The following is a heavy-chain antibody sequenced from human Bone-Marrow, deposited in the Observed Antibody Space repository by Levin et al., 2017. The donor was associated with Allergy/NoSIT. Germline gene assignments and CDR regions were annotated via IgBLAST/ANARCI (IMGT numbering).Heavy chain of an antibody. CDR2: IYSGGST. V-gene: IGHV3-66*01. D-gene: IGHD5-24*01. CDR3: ARSPAMATIQGFDY. J-gene: IGHJ4*02. CDR1: GFTVSSNY. Sequence: GGSLRLSCAASGFTVSSNYMSWVRQAPGKGLEWVSVIYSGGSTYYADSVKGRFTISRDNSKNTLYLQMNSLRAEDTAVYYCARSPAMATIQGFDYWGQGTLVTVSS.